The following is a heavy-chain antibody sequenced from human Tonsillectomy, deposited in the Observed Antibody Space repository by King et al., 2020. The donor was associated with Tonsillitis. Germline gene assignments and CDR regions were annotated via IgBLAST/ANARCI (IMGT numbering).Heavy chain of an antibody. CDR3: ARGDTSGYYYFDY. J-gene: IGHJ4*02. D-gene: IGHD3-22*01. Sequence: ESVKGRFTISRDNAKNSLYLQMNSLRAEDTAVYYCARGDTSGYYYFDYWGQGTLVTVSS. V-gene: IGHV3-7*01.